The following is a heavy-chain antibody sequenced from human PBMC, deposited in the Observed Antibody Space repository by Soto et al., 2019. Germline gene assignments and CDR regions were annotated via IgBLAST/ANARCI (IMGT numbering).Heavy chain of an antibody. CDR1: GFTFSSYA. CDR2: ISGSGGST. CDR3: AKVPGIAVAGEYFQH. V-gene: IGHV3-23*01. Sequence: GGSLRLSCAASGFTFSSYAMSWVRQAPGKGLEWVSAISGSGGSTYYADSVKGRFTISRDNSKNTLYLQMNSLRAEDTAVSYCAKVPGIAVAGEYFQHWGQGTLVTVSS. J-gene: IGHJ1*01. D-gene: IGHD6-19*01.